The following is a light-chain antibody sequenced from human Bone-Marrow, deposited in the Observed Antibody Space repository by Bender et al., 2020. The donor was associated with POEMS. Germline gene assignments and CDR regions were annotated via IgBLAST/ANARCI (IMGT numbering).Light chain of an antibody. J-gene: IGLJ1*01. CDR2: DVS. CDR1: SSDIGGYNY. CDR3: CSFAGSSTLYV. V-gene: IGLV2-8*01. Sequence: QSALTQPPSASGSPGQSVTISCTGTSSDIGGYNYVSWYQQYPGKAPKLMIYDVSKRPSGVPDRFSGSKSGNTASLTVSGPQAEDEAHYYCCSFAGSSTLYVFGTGTKVTVL.